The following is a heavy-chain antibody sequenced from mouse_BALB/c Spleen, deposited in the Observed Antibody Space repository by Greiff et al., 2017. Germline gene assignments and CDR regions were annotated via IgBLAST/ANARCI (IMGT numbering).Heavy chain of an antibody. J-gene: IGHJ4*01. D-gene: IGHD2-2*01. CDR3: TRLVTPYYYAMDY. CDR2: INPSNGGT. V-gene: IGHV1S81*02. CDR1: GYTFTSYY. Sequence: VQLQQSGAELVKPGASVKLSCKASGYTFTSYYMYWVKQRPGQGLEWIGGINPSNGGTNFNEKFKSKATLTVDKSSSTAYMQLSSLTSEDSAVYYCTRLVTPYYYAMDYWGQGTSVTVSS.